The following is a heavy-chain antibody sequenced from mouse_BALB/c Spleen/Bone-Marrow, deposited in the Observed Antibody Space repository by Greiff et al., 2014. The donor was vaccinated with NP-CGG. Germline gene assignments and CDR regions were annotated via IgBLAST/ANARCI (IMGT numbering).Heavy chain of an antibody. Sequence: EVHLVESGGGLVKPGGSLKLSCAASGFAFSSYDMSWVRQTPEKRLEWVAYISSGGGSTYYPDTVKGRFTISRDNAKNTLYLQMSSLKSEDTAMYYCARPLYYYGSSPFYAKDYWGQGTSVTVSS. CDR1: GFAFSSYD. D-gene: IGHD1-1*01. CDR2: ISSGGGST. J-gene: IGHJ4*01. V-gene: IGHV5-12-1*01. CDR3: ARPLYYYGSSPFYAKDY.